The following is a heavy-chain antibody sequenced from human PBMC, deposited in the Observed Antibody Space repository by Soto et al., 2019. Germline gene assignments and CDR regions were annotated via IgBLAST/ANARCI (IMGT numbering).Heavy chain of an antibody. Sequence: GGSLRLSCAVSGFTFSSYGMHWVRQAPGKGLEWVGRIKSKTDGGTTDYAAPVKGRFTISRDDSKNTLYLQMNSLKTEDTAVYYCAKAPLYWGQGTLVTVSS. J-gene: IGHJ4*02. CDR3: AKAPLY. CDR1: GFTFSSYG. CDR2: IKSKTDGGTT. V-gene: IGHV3-15*07.